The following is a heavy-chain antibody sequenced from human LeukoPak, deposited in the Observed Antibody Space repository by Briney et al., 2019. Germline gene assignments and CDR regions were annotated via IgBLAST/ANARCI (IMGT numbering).Heavy chain of an antibody. J-gene: IGHJ4*02. CDR3: AKVALFSGYYPPFDY. Sequence: PGGSLRLSCTDSGFTFSNYGMHWVRQAPGKGLERVAVISYDGSNEYYADSVKGGFTISRDNSKNTLFLQVNSLRPEDTAVYHCAKVALFSGYYPPFDYWGQGTLVTVSS. V-gene: IGHV3-30*18. CDR1: GFTFSNYG. CDR2: ISYDGSNE. D-gene: IGHD3-22*01.